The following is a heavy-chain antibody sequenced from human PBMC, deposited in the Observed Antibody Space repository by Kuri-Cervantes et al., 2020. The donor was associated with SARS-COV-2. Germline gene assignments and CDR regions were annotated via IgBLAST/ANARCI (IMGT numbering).Heavy chain of an antibody. J-gene: IGHJ3*01. D-gene: IGHD3-22*01. Sequence: SVKVSCKASGYSFTYRRLHWVRQAPGQALEWMGGIIPIFGTANYAQKFQGRVTITADESTSTAYMELSSLRSEDTAVYYCATEGYSIIIWAFAHWGQGTKVTVSS. CDR1: GYSFTYRR. V-gene: IGHV1-69*13. CDR3: ATEGYSIIIWAFAH. CDR2: IIPIFGTA.